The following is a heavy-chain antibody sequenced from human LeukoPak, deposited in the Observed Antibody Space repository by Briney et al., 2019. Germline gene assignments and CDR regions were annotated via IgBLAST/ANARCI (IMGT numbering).Heavy chain of an antibody. CDR2: IYYSGST. CDR1: GGSIRSSTYY. D-gene: IGHD6-13*01. J-gene: IGHJ5*02. CDR3: ARIYSSSWFLNWFDP. V-gene: IGHV4-39*07. Sequence: SETLSLTCTVSGGSIRSSTYYWGWIRQPPGKGLEWIGTIYYSGSTYYNPSLKSRVTISVDTSKNQFSLKLNSVTAADTAVYYCARIYSSSWFLNWFDPWGQGTLVTVSS.